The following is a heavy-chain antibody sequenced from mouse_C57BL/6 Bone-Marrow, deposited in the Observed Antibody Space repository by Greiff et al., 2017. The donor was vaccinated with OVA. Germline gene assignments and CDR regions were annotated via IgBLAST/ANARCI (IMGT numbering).Heavy chain of an antibody. CDR2: IRLKSDNYAT. J-gene: IGHJ2*01. CDR1: GFTFSNYW. D-gene: IGHD1-2*01. CDR3: TGDEVLRPDY. Sequence: EVKLMESGGGLVQPGGSMKLSCVASGFTFSNYWMNWVRQSPEKGLEWVAQIRLKSDNYATHYAESVKGRFTISRDDSKSSVYLQMNNLRAEDTGIYYCTGDEVLRPDYWGQGTTLTVSS. V-gene: IGHV6-3*01.